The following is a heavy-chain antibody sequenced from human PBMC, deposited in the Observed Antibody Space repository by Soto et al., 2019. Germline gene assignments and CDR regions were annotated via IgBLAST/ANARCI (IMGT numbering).Heavy chain of an antibody. V-gene: IGHV4-31*03. CDR3: ARVPDYGDYVLVDP. D-gene: IGHD4-17*01. CDR1: GGSISSGGYY. CDR2: IYYSGST. J-gene: IGHJ5*02. Sequence: QVQLQESGPGLVKPSQTLSLTCTVSGGSISSGGYYWSWIRQHPGKGLEWIGYIYYSGSTYYNPSLKSRVTISVETSKNRCSLKLSSVTAADTAVYYCARVPDYGDYVLVDPWCQGTLVTVSS.